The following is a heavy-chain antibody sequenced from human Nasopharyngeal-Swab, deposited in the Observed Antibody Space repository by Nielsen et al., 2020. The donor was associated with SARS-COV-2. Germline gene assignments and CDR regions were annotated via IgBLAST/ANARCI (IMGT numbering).Heavy chain of an antibody. V-gene: IGHV4-59*01. J-gene: IGHJ5*02. CDR2: VYYTGST. CDR3: ARAPHYTSGWYRFDT. Sequence: SETLSLTCTVSGGSISSFYWTWIRQPPGKGLEWIGYVYYTGSTRYNPSLESRLTISVDTSKNQISIQLTSMTAADTAIYFCARAPHYTSGWYRFDTWGQGTLVSVSS. CDR1: GGSISSFY. D-gene: IGHD6-19*01.